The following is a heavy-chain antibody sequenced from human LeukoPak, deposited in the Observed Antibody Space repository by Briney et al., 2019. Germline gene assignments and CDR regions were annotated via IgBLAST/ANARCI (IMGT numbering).Heavy chain of an antibody. CDR3: ELSYYDSSGNHLGYFDY. CDR2: INHSGST. D-gene: IGHD3-22*01. CDR1: GGSFSGYY. J-gene: IGHJ4*02. V-gene: IGHV4-34*01. Sequence: SETLSLTCAVYGGSFSGYYWSWIRQPPGKGLEWIGEINHSGSTNYNPSLKSRVTISVDTSKNQFSLKLSSVTAADTAVYYCELSYYDSSGNHLGYFDYWGQGTLVTVSS.